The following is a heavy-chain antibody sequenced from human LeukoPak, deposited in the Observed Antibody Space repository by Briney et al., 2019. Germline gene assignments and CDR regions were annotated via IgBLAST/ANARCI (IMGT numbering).Heavy chain of an antibody. Sequence: SQTLSLTCAISGDSVSSNTAAWNWIRQSPSRGLEWLGRTYYRSKWYNDYAVSVKSRITINPDTSKNQFSLQLNSVTPEDTAVYFLAKVNCWCGAWLYLFDPWGQG. J-gene: IGHJ5*01. V-gene: IGHV6-1*01. CDR3: AKVNCWCGAWLYLFDP. CDR1: GDSVSSNTAA. CDR2: TYYRSKWYN. D-gene: IGHD2-8*01.